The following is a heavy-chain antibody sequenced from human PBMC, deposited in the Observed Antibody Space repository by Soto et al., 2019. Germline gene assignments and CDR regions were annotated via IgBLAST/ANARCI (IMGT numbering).Heavy chain of an antibody. CDR2: IYWNDDK. D-gene: IGHD3-3*01. Sequence: SGPTLVNPTQTLTLTCTFSGFSLSTSGVGVGWIRQPPGKALEWLALIYWNDDKRYSPSLKSRLTITKDTSKNQVVLTMTNMDPVDTATYYCAHRPAYDFWSGYYCWFDPWGQGTLVTVSS. V-gene: IGHV2-5*01. CDR3: AHRPAYDFWSGYYCWFDP. J-gene: IGHJ5*02. CDR1: GFSLSTSGVG.